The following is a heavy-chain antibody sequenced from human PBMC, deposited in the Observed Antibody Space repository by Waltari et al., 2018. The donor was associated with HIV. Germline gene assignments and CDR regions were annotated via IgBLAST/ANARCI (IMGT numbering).Heavy chain of an antibody. CDR1: GYTLTELS. J-gene: IGHJ6*02. CDR2: FDREENET. V-gene: IGHV1-24*01. Sequence: QVQLIQSGAEVKKPGASVKVSCKVFGYTLTELSMHWVRQAPGKGLEWMGGFDREENETIYAQKFQGRVTMTEDTSTDSAYMELSSLTSEDTAVYYCATGGGTTSIQLYDLDVWGQGTTVTVSS. CDR3: ATGGGTTSIQLYDLDV. D-gene: IGHD1-26*01.